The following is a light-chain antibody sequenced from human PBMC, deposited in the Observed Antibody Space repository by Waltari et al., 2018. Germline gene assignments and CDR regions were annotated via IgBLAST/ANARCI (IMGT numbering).Light chain of an antibody. CDR3: QHTYRAPLT. J-gene: IGKJ4*01. CDR1: QNIRND. Sequence: VTITCRASQNIRNDLNWYQQKPGKAPKLLIYTASTLQSGVPSRFSGIGSGSDFTLTINGLQPEDFATYYCQHTYRAPLTFGGGTMVEIE. CDR2: TAS. V-gene: IGKV1-39*01.